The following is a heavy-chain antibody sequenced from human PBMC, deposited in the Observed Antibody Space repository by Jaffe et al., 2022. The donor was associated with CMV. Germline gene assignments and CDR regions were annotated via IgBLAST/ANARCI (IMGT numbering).Heavy chain of an antibody. D-gene: IGHD6-13*01. J-gene: IGHJ5*02. V-gene: IGHV4-59*08. CDR2: IYYSGST. CDR1: GGSISSYY. Sequence: QVQLQESGPGLVKPSETLSLTCTVSGGSISSYYWSWIRQPPGKGLEWIGYIYYSGSTNYNPSLKSRVTISVDTSKNQFSLKLSSVTAADTAVYYCARHPSLQQQLVKAGFDPWGQGTLVTVSS. CDR3: ARHPSLQQQLVKAGFDP.